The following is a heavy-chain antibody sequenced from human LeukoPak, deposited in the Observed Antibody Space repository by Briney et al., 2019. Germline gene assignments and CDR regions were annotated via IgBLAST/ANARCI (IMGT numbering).Heavy chain of an antibody. CDR3: TRTRITMVRGVYFDY. J-gene: IGHJ4*02. D-gene: IGHD3-10*01. CDR2: IRSKAYGGAT. Sequence: SLRLSCTASGFTFGDYAMSWVRQAPGKGLERVGFIRSKAYGGATEYAASVKGRFTISRDDSKSIAYLQMNSLKTEDTAVYYCTRTRITMVRGVYFDYWGQGTLVTVSS. V-gene: IGHV3-49*04. CDR1: GFTFGDYA.